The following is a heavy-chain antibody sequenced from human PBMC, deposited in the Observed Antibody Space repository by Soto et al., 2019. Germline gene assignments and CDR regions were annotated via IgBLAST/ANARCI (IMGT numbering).Heavy chain of an antibody. Sequence: GSLRLSCAASGFTFSDYYMSWIRQAPWKGLEWVSYISSIGSTIYYADSVTGRFTISMDNCKNSLYLQINSLRAEDTAVYYCARGEELTYYYRSGYFEYWGQWALVTASS. CDR2: ISSIGSTI. J-gene: IGHJ4*02. CDR1: GFTFSDYY. CDR3: ARGEELTYYYRSGYFEY. V-gene: IGHV3-11*01. D-gene: IGHD3-10*01.